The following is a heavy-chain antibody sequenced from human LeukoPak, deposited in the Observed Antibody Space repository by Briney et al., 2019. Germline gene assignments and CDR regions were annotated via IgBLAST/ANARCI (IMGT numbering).Heavy chain of an antibody. CDR3: ARERDCGRFSCGAYYFES. CDR1: GLTFSTSG. J-gene: IGHJ4*02. D-gene: IGHD2-15*01. V-gene: IGHV3-21*01. Sequence: GGSLRLSCAASGLTFSTSGMDWVRQAPGKGLEWVSSISSSSTYIHYADSVKGRFTISRDNAKNSLHLQMNSLRAEDTAVYFCARERDCGRFSCGAYYFESWGQGTLVTVSS. CDR2: ISSSSTYI.